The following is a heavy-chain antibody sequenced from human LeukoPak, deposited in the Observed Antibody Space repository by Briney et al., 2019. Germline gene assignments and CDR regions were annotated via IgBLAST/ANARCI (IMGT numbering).Heavy chain of an antibody. J-gene: IGHJ4*02. V-gene: IGHV4-39*07. CDR1: GGSISSSSYY. CDR2: IYYSGST. D-gene: IGHD3-22*01. Sequence: SETLSLTCTVSGGSISSSSYYWGWIRQPPGKGLEWIGSIYYSGSTYYNPSLKSRVTISVDTSKNQFSLKLSSVTAADTAVYYCARGGWNKFDYWGQGALVTVSS. CDR3: ARGGWNKFDY.